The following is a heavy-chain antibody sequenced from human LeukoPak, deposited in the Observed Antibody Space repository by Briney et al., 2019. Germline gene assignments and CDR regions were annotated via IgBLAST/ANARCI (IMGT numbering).Heavy chain of an antibody. D-gene: IGHD5-18*01. CDR2: IIPILGIT. J-gene: IGHJ3*02. CDR3: ASGYTYGYDAFDI. CDR1: GGTFSSYA. V-gene: IGHV1-69*04. Sequence: ASVKVSCKASGGTFSSYAISWVRQAPGQGLEWMGRIIPILGITDYAQKFQGRVTITADKSTSTAYMELSSLRSEDTAVYYCASGYTYGYDAFDIWGQGTMVTVSS.